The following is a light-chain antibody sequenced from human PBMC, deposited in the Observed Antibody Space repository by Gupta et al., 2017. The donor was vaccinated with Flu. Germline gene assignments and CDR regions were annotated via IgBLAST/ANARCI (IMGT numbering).Light chain of an antibody. V-gene: IGKV1-33*01. Sequence: DIQMTQSPSSLSTSIGDRVTITCQASQDIGNYLNWYQQKAGKAPKLLIYDASNLETGVPSRFSGSGSGTDFTFTISSLQPEDVATYYCQQHNNLPRYTFGQGTKLEIK. J-gene: IGKJ2*01. CDR1: QDIGNY. CDR3: QQHNNLPRYT. CDR2: DAS.